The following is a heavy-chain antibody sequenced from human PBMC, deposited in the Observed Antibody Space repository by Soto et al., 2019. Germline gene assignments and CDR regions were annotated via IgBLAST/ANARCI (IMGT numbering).Heavy chain of an antibody. CDR2: IYSGGST. D-gene: IGHD3-22*01. CDR3: ARGYYDSSGYYDDY. J-gene: IGHJ4*02. CDR1: GFTVSSDY. V-gene: IGHV3-53*01. Sequence: LRLSCAASGFTVSSDYMSWVRQAPGKGLEWVSVIYSGGSTYYADSVKGRFTISRDNSKNTLYLQMNSLRAEDTAVYYCARGYYDSSGYYDDYWGQGTLVTVSS.